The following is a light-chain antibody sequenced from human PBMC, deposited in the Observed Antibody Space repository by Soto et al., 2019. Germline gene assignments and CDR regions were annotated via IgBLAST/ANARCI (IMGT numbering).Light chain of an antibody. Sequence: QSALTQPPSVSGSPGQSFTISCTGTSSDVGGYNYVSWYQQHPGKAPKLMIYDVRNRPSGVSNRFSGSKSVNTASLTISGLQAEDEADYYCSSYTTVSTYVFGTGTKVTVL. V-gene: IGLV2-14*01. CDR1: SSDVGGYNY. CDR2: DVR. CDR3: SSYTTVSTYV. J-gene: IGLJ1*01.